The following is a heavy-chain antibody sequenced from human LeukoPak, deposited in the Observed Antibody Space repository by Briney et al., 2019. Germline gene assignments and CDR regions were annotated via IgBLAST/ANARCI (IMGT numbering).Heavy chain of an antibody. D-gene: IGHD2-15*01. CDR2: INPNSGGT. J-gene: IGHJ4*02. Sequence: ASVKVSCKASGYTFTGYYMHWVRQAPGQGLEWMGWINPNSGGTKYAQKFQGRVTMTRDTSISTVYMELSRLRSDDTAVYYCASSRSPRGVVVVVAAIGQWGQGTLVTVSS. V-gene: IGHV1-2*02. CDR1: GYTFTGYY. CDR3: ASSRSPRGVVVVVAAIGQ.